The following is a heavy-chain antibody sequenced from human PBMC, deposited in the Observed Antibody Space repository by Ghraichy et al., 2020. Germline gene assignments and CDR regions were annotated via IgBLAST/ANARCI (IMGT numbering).Heavy chain of an antibody. Sequence: ASVKVSCKASGYTFTSYDINWVRQATGQGLEWMGWMNPNSGNTGYAQKFQGRVTMTRNTSISTAYMELSSLRSEDTAVYYCARERRSRNWFDPWGQGTLVTVSS. V-gene: IGHV1-8*02. CDR2: MNPNSGNT. CDR1: GYTFTSYD. J-gene: IGHJ5*02. CDR3: ARERRSRNWFDP.